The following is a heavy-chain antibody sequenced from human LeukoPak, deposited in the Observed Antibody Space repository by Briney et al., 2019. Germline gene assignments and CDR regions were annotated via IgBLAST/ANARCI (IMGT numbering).Heavy chain of an antibody. Sequence: SETLSLTCAVYGGSFSGYYWSWIRQPPGKGLEWIGEINHSGSTNHNPSLKSRVTISVDTSKNQFFLKLSSVTAADTAVYYCARASSYCSSTSCYRGWFDPWGQGTLVTVSS. CDR3: ARASSYCSSTSCYRGWFDP. J-gene: IGHJ5*02. CDR1: GGSFSGYY. V-gene: IGHV4-34*01. CDR2: INHSGST. D-gene: IGHD2-2*01.